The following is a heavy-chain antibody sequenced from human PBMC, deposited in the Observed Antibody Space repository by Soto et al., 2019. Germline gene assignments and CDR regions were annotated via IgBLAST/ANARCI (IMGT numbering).Heavy chain of an antibody. V-gene: IGHV1-18*01. Sequence: QVQLVQSGGEVKKPAASVKVSCKTSGYTFTTYGISWVRQAPGQGLEWVGWISAYSGKTHYAQKLQGKVTMTTDTSTNTAYLELRSLRSDDTAVYYCARDPYLGDHQYWGQGTLVTVSS. D-gene: IGHD3-16*01. CDR2: ISAYSGKT. CDR3: ARDPYLGDHQY. CDR1: GYTFTTYG. J-gene: IGHJ4*02.